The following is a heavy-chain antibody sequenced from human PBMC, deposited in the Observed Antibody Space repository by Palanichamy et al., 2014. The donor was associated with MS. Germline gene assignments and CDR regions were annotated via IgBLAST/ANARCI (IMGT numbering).Heavy chain of an antibody. CDR1: GSTFSSYA. V-gene: IGHV3-30-3*01. D-gene: IGHD1-14*01. CDR3: ATAPEGDY. CDR2: ILYDGTIK. J-gene: IGHJ4*02. Sequence: QVQLVQSGGGVVQPGRSLRLSCAASGSTFSSYAMHWVRQAPGKGLESVALILYDGTIKYYADSVKGRFTVSRDNSRNTPYVQMNSLKPEDTAVYYCATAPEGDYWGQGALVTVSS.